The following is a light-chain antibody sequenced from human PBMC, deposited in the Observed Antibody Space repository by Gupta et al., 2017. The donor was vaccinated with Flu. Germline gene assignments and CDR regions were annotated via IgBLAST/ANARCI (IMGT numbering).Light chain of an antibody. CDR2: LNSDGSP. J-gene: IGLJ2*01. V-gene: IGLV4-69*01. Sequence: QLVLTPSPSASASLGSSVTLTCTLSSGPSSYAIACHQQRPEKGPRYFMKLNSDGSPSEGDGSPDRFTGCSSGAERYLTIASLQSEDEADYDCHTWGTGIGVFGGGTKLTVL. CDR3: HTWGTGIGV. CDR1: SGPSSYA.